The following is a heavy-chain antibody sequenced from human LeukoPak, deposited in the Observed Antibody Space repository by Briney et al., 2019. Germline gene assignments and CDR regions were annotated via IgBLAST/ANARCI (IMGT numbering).Heavy chain of an antibody. Sequence: SVKVSCKASGGTFSSYAISWVRQAPGQGLEWIGRIIPILGIANYAQKFQGRVTITADKSTSTAYMELSSLRSEDTAVYYCARGVGILTGYYGPFDPWGQGTLVTVSS. J-gene: IGHJ5*02. D-gene: IGHD3-9*01. CDR3: ARGVGILTGYYGPFDP. V-gene: IGHV1-69*04. CDR2: IIPILGIA. CDR1: GGTFSSYA.